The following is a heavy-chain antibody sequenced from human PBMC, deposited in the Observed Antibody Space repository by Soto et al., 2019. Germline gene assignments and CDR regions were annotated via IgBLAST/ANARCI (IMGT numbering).Heavy chain of an antibody. V-gene: IGHV1-69*12. D-gene: IGHD3-16*01. CDR3: ARVYGGGSYYYYGMDV. Sequence: QVQLVQSGAEVKKPGSSVKVSCKASGGTFSSYALSWVRQAPGQGLEWMGGIIPIFGTTNYAQNFQGRVTLTVDGSTSTAYMVLNSLRSEDTAVYYCARVYGGGSYYYYGMDVWRQGTTVTVSS. J-gene: IGHJ6*02. CDR1: GGTFSSYA. CDR2: IIPIFGTT.